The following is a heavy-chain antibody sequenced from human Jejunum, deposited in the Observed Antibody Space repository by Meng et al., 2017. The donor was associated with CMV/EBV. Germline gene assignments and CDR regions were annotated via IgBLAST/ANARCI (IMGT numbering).Heavy chain of an antibody. CDR1: GFSFSSSA. J-gene: IGHJ4*02. V-gene: IGHV3-30*04. CDR3: ARAPAGLSFTEATS. CDR2: IPNAGGEQ. Sequence: GFSFSSSAMHWVRQSPGKGLLWVSFIPNAGGEQSYADSVKGRFRISRDNCENTLFLHMNSLRDDDTGVYYCARAPAGLSFTEATSWGQGTLVTVSS. D-gene: IGHD2-2*01.